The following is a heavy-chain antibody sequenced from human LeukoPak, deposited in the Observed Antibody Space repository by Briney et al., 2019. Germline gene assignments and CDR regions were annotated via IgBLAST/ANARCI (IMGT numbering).Heavy chain of an antibody. D-gene: IGHD6-13*01. Sequence: PSETLSLTCAVSGYSISSGYYWSWIRQPPGKGLEWIGYIYYSGSTNYNPSLKSRVTISVDTSKNQFSLKLSSVTAADTAVYYCARDRGIAAAGPSNWFDPWGQGTLVTVSS. CDR3: ARDRGIAAAGPSNWFDP. J-gene: IGHJ5*02. CDR2: IYYSGST. CDR1: GYSISSGYY. V-gene: IGHV4-61*01.